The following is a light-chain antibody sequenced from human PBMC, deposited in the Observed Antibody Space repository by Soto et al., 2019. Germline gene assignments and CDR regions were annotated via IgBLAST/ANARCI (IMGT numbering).Light chain of an antibody. J-gene: IGKJ1*01. CDR3: QHYNSYSEA. Sequence: EIVLTQSRGILSLFPGERASLSCVASQSISSSFLAWYQQKPGQAPRLLIYGASSRATGIPDRFGGGGSGTEFTLTISSLQPDDFATYYCQHYNSYSEAFGQGTKVDIK. CDR1: QSISSSF. V-gene: IGKV3-20*01. CDR2: GAS.